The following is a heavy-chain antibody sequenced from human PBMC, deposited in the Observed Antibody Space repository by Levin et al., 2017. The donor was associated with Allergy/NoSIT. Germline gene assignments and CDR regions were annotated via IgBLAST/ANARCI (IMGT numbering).Heavy chain of an antibody. D-gene: IGHD3-10*01. J-gene: IGHJ1*01. Sequence: SETLSLTCAVSGGSITNNSYFWGWIRQPPGKGPEWVGSISYRGTTYINPSLKSRVTISVDTSKNQFSLKVNSVTAADTALYYCARVENYYGSGTCEYFLHWGQGTLVTVSS. CDR1: GGSITNNSYF. CDR2: ISYRGTT. CDR3: ARVENYYGSGTCEYFLH. V-gene: IGHV4-39*07.